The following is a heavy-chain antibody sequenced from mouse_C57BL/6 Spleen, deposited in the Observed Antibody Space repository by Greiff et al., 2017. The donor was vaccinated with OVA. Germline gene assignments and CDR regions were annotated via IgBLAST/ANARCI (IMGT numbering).Heavy chain of an antibody. CDR2: IYPSDSET. D-gene: IGHD2-1*01. Sequence: QVQLQQPGAELVRPGSSVKLSCKASGYTFTSYWMDWVKQRPGQGLEWIGNIYPSDSETHYNQKFKDKATLTVDKSSSTAYMQLSSLTSEDSAVYYCARRVVTTGAMDYWGQGTSVTVSS. J-gene: IGHJ4*01. CDR1: GYTFTSYW. CDR3: ARRVVTTGAMDY. V-gene: IGHV1-61*01.